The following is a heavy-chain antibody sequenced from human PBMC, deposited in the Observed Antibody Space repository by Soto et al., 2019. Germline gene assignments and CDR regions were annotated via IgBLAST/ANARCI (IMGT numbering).Heavy chain of an antibody. J-gene: IGHJ6*03. CDR3: ARQRFHRDYYYYYMDV. V-gene: IGHV3-74*01. CDR1: GFTFSNYW. CDR2: INGDGSST. Sequence: EVQLVESGGGLVQPGGSLRLSCAASGFTFSNYWMHWVRQAPGKGLVWVSRINGDGSSTRYADSVKGRFTISRDNAKNTLYLQMNSLGAEDTAVYYCARQRFHRDYYYYYMDVWGKGTTVTVSS.